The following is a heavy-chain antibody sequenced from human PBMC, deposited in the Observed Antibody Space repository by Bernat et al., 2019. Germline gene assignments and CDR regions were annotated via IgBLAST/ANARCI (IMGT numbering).Heavy chain of an antibody. D-gene: IGHD3-3*01. Sequence: QVQLVQSGAEVKKPGSSVKVSCKASGGTFNSYAINWVRQAPGQGLEWMGGIIPIFGTANYAQKFQGRVTITADESTSTAYMELSSLRSEDTAVYYCARGRYYDFWSGPRKIYYYYYMDVWGKGTTVTVSS. J-gene: IGHJ6*03. CDR2: IIPIFGTA. CDR1: GGTFNSYA. V-gene: IGHV1-69*01. CDR3: ARGRYYDFWSGPRKIYYYYYMDV.